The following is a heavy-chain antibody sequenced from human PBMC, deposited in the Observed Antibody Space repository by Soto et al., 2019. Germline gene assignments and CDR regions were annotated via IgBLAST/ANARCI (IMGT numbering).Heavy chain of an antibody. D-gene: IGHD6-13*01. CDR3: AKDRSAAGNDWFDP. J-gene: IGHJ5*02. CDR1: GFTFSSCG. CDR2: ISYDGSNK. V-gene: IGHV3-30*18. Sequence: QVQLVESGGGVVQPGRSLRLSCAASGFTFSSCGMHWVRQAPGKGLEWVAVISYDGSNKYYADSVKGRFTISRDNSKNTLYLQLNSLIAEDTAVYYCAKDRSAAGNDWFDPWGQGTLVTVSS.